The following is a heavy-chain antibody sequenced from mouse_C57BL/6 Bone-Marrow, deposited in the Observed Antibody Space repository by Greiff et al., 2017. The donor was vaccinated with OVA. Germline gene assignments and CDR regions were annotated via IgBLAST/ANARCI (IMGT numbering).Heavy chain of an antibody. CDR3: VRHNYGLAY. V-gene: IGHV10-1*01. D-gene: IGHD1-1*01. Sequence: EVKLVESGGGLVQPKGSLKLSCAASGFSFNTYAMNWVRQAPGKGLEWVARIRSKSNNYATYYADSVKDRFTISRDDSESMLYLQMNNLKTEDTAMYYCVRHNYGLAYWGQGTLVTVSA. CDR2: IRSKSNNYAT. J-gene: IGHJ3*01. CDR1: GFSFNTYA.